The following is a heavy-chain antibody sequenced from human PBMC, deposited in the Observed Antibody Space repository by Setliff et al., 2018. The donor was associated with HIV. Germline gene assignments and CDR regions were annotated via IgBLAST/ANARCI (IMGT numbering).Heavy chain of an antibody. CDR1: GFTFSNYA. CDR2: ITGSGRTT. Sequence: PGGSLRLSCAASGFTFSNYAMSWVRQAPGKGLEWVSAITGSGRTTYYADSVKGRFTVSRDNSNNTVYLQMNSLRAEDTAMYYCAKTQTVITVYGPFDSWGQGTPVTVSS. D-gene: IGHD4-4*01. CDR3: AKTQTVITVYGPFDS. J-gene: IGHJ4*02. V-gene: IGHV3-23*01.